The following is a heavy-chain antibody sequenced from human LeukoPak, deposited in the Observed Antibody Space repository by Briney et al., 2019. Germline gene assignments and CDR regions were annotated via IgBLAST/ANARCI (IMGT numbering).Heavy chain of an antibody. J-gene: IGHJ6*02. V-gene: IGHV3-30*18. CDR2: ISYDGSNK. Sequence: TGGSLRLSCAASGFTFSTYDMHWVRQAPGKGLEWVAVISYDGSNKYYADSVKGRFTISRDNSKNTLYLQMNSLRAEDTAVYYCAKAWDYSSSWYGMDVWGQGTTVTVSS. D-gene: IGHD6-13*01. CDR1: GFTFSTYD. CDR3: AKAWDYSSSWYGMDV.